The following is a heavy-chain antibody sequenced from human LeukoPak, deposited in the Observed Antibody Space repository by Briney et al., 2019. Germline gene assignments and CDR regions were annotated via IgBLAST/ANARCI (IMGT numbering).Heavy chain of an antibody. J-gene: IGHJ4*02. D-gene: IGHD6-13*01. CDR2: ISSSSGSI. Sequence: QAGGSLRLSCAASGFTFSSYSMNWVRQAPGKGLEWVSFISSSSGSIYYADSVKGRITISRDNAKNSLYLQMNSLRAEDTAVYYCARSIVPDGTSPFDYWGQGTLVTVSS. V-gene: IGHV3-48*04. CDR3: ARSIVPDGTSPFDY. CDR1: GFTFSSYS.